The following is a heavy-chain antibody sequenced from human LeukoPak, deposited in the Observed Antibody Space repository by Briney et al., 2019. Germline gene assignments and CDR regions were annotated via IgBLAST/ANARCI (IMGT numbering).Heavy chain of an antibody. Sequence: GGSLRLSCAASGFTFSNYWMHWVRQAPGKGLEWVAVISYDGSNKYYADSVKGRFTISRDNSKNTLYLQMNSLRAEDTAVYYCARDRYYYDSSGFRNYYFDYWGQGTLVTVSS. CDR2: ISYDGSNK. V-gene: IGHV3-30*03. J-gene: IGHJ4*02. D-gene: IGHD3-22*01. CDR1: GFTFSNYW. CDR3: ARDRYYYDSSGFRNYYFDY.